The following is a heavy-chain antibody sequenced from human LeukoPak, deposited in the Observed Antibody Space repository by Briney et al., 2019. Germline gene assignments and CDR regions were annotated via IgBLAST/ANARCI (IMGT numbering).Heavy chain of an antibody. J-gene: IGHJ4*02. V-gene: IGHV1-46*01. Sequence: ASVKVSCKASGYSFTSNYIHWVRQAPGQGLEWMGMIYPRDGSTSYAQKFQGRVTVTRDTSTSTVHMELSGLRSEDTAVYYCARDQEAFDYWGQGTLVTVPS. CDR3: ARDQEAFDY. CDR1: GYSFTSNY. CDR2: IYPRDGST.